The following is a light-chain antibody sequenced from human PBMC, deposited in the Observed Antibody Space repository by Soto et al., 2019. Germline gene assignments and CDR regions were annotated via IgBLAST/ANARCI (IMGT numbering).Light chain of an antibody. CDR1: QSVSSD. CDR3: QQYNNWPLS. J-gene: IGKJ4*01. CDR2: GAS. Sequence: IVMTQSPATLSVSPWERATLSCRASQSVSSDLAWYQQNPGQAPRLLIYGASTRATGIPARFSGSGSATEFTLTISSLQSEDFAVYYCQQYNNWPLSFGGGTKVDIK. V-gene: IGKV3-15*01.